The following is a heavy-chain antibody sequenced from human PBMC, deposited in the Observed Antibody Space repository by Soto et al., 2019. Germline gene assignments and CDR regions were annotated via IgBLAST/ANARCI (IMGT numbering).Heavy chain of an antibody. Sequence: PSVTLSLTCTVSGGSVISGSYYWSWFRQPPGKGLEWIGYIYYSGSTNYNPSLKSRVTISVDTSKNQFSLKLSSVTAADTAVYYWARDRIHRGTRDYYYEGMDDWYPGTLATVYS. J-gene: IGHJ6*02. CDR1: GGSVISGSYY. CDR2: IYYSGST. V-gene: IGHV4-61*01. D-gene: IGHD5-18*01. CDR3: ARDRIHRGTRDYYYEGMDD.